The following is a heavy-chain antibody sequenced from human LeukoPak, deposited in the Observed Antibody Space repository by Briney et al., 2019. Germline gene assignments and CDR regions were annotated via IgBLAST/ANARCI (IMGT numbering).Heavy chain of an antibody. Sequence: GGSLRLSCAASRFTISSYEMNWVRQAPGKGLEWVSFISGSGSPTYYADSVRGRFTISRESAKNSLFLQMNSLRAEDTAVYYCARDMTWGSGNYFDYWGQGILVTVSS. V-gene: IGHV3-48*03. CDR2: ISGSGSPT. D-gene: IGHD3-10*01. CDR1: RFTISSYE. CDR3: ARDMTWGSGNYFDY. J-gene: IGHJ4*02.